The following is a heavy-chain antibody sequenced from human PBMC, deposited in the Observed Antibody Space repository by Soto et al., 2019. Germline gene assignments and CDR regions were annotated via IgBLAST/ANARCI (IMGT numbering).Heavy chain of an antibody. Sequence: QVQLVESGGGVVQPGRSLRLSCAASGFTFSSYCMHWVRQAPGKGLEWVAFIWNGGSNKYYADSVKGRFTISRDNSKNQLYLQMNRLTAEDKAVYECASSSESSFDYWGQGTLVTVSS. CDR3: ASSSESSFDY. D-gene: IGHD6-6*01. V-gene: IGHV3-33*01. CDR2: IWNGGSNK. J-gene: IGHJ4*02. CDR1: GFTFSSYC.